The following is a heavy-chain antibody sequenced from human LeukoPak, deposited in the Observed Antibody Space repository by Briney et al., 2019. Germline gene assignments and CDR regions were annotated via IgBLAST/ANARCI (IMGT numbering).Heavy chain of an antibody. V-gene: IGHV3-15*01. D-gene: IGHD2-15*01. CDR1: GFTFSNAW. Sequence: GGSLRLSCAASGFTFSNAWMSWVRQAPGKGLEWVGRIKSKTDGGTTAYAAPVKGRFTISRDDSKNTLYLQMNSLKTEDTAVYYCTTAAGVVPKYYYYMDVWGKGTTVTVSS. J-gene: IGHJ6*03. CDR3: TTAAGVVPKYYYYMDV. CDR2: IKSKTDGGTT.